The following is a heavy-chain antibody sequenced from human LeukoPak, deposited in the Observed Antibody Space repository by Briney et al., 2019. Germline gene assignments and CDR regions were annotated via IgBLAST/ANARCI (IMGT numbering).Heavy chain of an antibody. CDR2: IKSKTDGGTT. Sequence: PGGSLRLSCAASGFTFSNAWMSWVRQAPGKGLEWVCRIKSKTDGGTTDYAAPVKGRFTISRDDSKNTLYLQMNSLKTEDTAVYYCTTDRRWVHPIVVISYYYYYMDVWGKGTTVTISS. CDR3: TTDRRWVHPIVVISYYYYYMDV. V-gene: IGHV3-15*01. J-gene: IGHJ6*03. D-gene: IGHD3-22*01. CDR1: GFTFSNAW.